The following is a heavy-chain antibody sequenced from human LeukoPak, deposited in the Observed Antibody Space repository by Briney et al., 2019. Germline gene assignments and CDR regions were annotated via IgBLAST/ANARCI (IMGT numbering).Heavy chain of an antibody. CDR3: ARSLGSAAGMFPVWFDP. V-gene: IGHV4-59*01. J-gene: IGHJ5*02. CDR2: IYYSGST. D-gene: IGHD6-13*01. CDR1: GGSISRYY. Sequence: SETLSLTSTVSGGSISRYYWSWIRQPPGKGLEWVGYIYYSGSTNYNPSLKSRVTISVDTSKNQFSLKLSSVTAADTAVYYCARSLGSAAGMFPVWFDPWGQGTLVTVSS.